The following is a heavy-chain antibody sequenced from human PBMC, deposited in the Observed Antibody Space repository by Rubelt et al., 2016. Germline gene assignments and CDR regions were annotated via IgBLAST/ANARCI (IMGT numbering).Heavy chain of an antibody. J-gene: IGHJ4*02. CDR2: INAGNGNT. D-gene: IGHD6-13*01. Sequence: QVQLVQSGAEVKKPGASVKVSCKASGYTFTSYAMHWVRQAPGQRLDWMGWINAGNGNTKYSQKFQGRVTITRDTSASTAYMELSSLRSDDTAVYYWASALPAAGCFDYWGQGTLVTVSS. CDR1: GYTFTSYA. V-gene: IGHV1-3*01. CDR3: ASALPAAGCFDY.